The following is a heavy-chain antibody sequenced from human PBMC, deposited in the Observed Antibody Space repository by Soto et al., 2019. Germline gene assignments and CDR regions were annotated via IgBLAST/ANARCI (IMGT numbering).Heavy chain of an antibody. CDR3: ARDGGYGSGSLEDY. D-gene: IGHD3-10*01. Sequence: QVQLVESGGGVVQPGRSLRLSCAASGFSFSSYGMHWVRQAPGKGLEWVAIIWYDGSNKYYADSVKGRFTISRDNSKNTLYLQMNSLRSEDTAVYYCARDGGYGSGSLEDYWGQGTLVTVSS. CDR1: GFSFSSYG. CDR2: IWYDGSNK. V-gene: IGHV3-33*01. J-gene: IGHJ4*02.